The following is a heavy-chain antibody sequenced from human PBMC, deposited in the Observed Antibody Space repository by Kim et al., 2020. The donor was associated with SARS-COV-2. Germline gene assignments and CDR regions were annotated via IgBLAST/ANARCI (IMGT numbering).Heavy chain of an antibody. CDR1: GGSISSSSYY. J-gene: IGHJ4*02. Sequence: SETLSLTCTVSGGSISSSSYYWGWIRQPPGKGLEWIGSIYYSGSTYYNPSLKSRVTISVDTSKNQFSLKLSSVTAADTAVYYCARQGATDSSWSVGVGFVYYWGQGTLVTVSS. CDR2: IYYSGST. V-gene: IGHV4-39*01. D-gene: IGHD6-13*01. CDR3: ARQGATDSSWSVGVGFVYY.